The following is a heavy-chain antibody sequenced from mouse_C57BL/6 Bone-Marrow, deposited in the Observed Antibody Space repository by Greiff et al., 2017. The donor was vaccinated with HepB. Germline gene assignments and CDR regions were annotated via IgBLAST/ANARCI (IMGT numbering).Heavy chain of an antibody. CDR2: IRSKSNNYAT. D-gene: IGHD1-1*01. CDR1: GFSFNTYA. CDR3: LRLYDYYGRPAMDY. Sequence: EVKLMESGGGLVQPKGSLKLSCAASGFSFNTYAMNWVRQAPGKGLEWVARIRSKSNNYATYYADSVKDRFTISRDDSESMLYLQMNNLKTEDTAMYYYLRLYDYYGRPAMDYWGQGTSVTVSS. J-gene: IGHJ4*01. V-gene: IGHV10-1*01.